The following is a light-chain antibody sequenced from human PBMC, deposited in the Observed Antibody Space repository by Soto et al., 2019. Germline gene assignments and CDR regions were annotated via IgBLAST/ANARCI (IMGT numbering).Light chain of an antibody. CDR1: QSVSSN. Sequence: EIVMTQSPATLSVSPGERATLSCRASQSVSSNLAWYQQKPGQAPRLLFNGASTRATGIPVRFSASGSGTDFTLTINPLQPADFATYYCQQYNSYPWTFGQGTKV. CDR2: GAS. J-gene: IGKJ1*01. CDR3: QQYNSYPWT. V-gene: IGKV3-15*01.